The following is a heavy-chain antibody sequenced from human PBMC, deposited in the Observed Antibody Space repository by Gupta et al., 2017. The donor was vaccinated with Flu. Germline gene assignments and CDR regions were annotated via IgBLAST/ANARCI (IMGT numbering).Heavy chain of an antibody. CDR2: ISSNGGST. J-gene: IGHJ4*02. CDR1: GLTFSSYA. V-gene: IGHV3-64*01. Sequence: EVQLVEYGGGLVQPGGSLRLSCAASGLTFSSYAMHWVRQAPGKGLEYVSAISSNGGSTYYANSVKGRFTISRDNSKNTLYLQMGSQRAEDMAVYYCASDWGVAGYWGQGTLVTVSS. D-gene: IGHD3-16*01. CDR3: ASDWGVAGY.